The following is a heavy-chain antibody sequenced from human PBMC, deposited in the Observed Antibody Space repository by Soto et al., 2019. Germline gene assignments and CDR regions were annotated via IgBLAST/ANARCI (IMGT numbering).Heavy chain of an antibody. Sequence: EVVLVESGGGLVQPGGSLRLSCVASGFNFDDFAMHWVRQAPGKGLQWVSGIRWNGETPAYGDSVKGRFIISRDNARNALYLQMNSLRPEDTAVYFCARVKTRIAYREYCMDVWGKGTTVTVS. CDR1: GFNFDDFA. CDR2: IRWNGETP. J-gene: IGHJ6*03. CDR3: ARVKTRIAYREYCMDV. V-gene: IGHV3-9*01. D-gene: IGHD3-16*01.